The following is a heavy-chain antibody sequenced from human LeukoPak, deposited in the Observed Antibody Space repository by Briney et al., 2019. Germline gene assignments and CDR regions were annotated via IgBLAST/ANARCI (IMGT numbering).Heavy chain of an antibody. CDR1: GVSISSGSYD. Sequence: PSETLSLTCTVSGVSISSGSYDWGWIRQPPGKGLEWIVSIHYSGSTYYNPSLKIRVTISLDTSKNQFSLRLSSVTAADTAVYFCARPYCGDDCFSPFYWFDPWGQGTLVTVSS. V-gene: IGHV4-39*01. CDR2: IHYSGST. CDR3: ARPYCGDDCFSPFYWFDP. J-gene: IGHJ5*02. D-gene: IGHD2-21*02.